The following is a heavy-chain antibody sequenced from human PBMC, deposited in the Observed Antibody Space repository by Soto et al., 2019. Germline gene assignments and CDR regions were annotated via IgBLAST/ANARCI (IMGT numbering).Heavy chain of an antibody. V-gene: IGHV3-30*18. J-gene: IGHJ6*02. Sequence: GGSLRLSCAASGFTFSSYGMHWVRQAPGKGLEWVAVISYDGSNKYYADSVKGRFTISRDNSKNTLYLQMNSLRAEDTAVYYCAKALTTVAPYGMDVWGQGTTVTVSS. CDR1: GFTFSSYG. D-gene: IGHD4-4*01. CDR2: ISYDGSNK. CDR3: AKALTTVAPYGMDV.